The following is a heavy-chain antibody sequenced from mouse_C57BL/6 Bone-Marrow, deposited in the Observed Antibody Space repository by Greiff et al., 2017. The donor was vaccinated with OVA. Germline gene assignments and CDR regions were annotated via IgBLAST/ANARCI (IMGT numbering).Heavy chain of an antibody. J-gene: IGHJ2*01. CDR2: ISSGSSTI. D-gene: IGHD1-1*01. V-gene: IGHV5-17*01. CDR1: GFTFSDYG. CDR3: ARQNYYYGSSPFDY. Sequence: EVKLMESGGGLVKPGGSLKLSCAASGFTFSDYGMHWVRQAPEKGLEWVAYISSGSSTIYYADTVKGRFTISRDNAKNTLFLQMTSLRSEDTAMYYCARQNYYYGSSPFDYWGQGTTLTVSS.